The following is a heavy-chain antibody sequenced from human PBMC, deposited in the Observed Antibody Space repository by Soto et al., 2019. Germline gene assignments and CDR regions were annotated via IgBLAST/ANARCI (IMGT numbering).Heavy chain of an antibody. Sequence: GGSLRLSCAASGFTFSSYSMNWVRQAPGKGLEWVSSISSSSSYIYYADSVKGRFTISRDNAKNSLYLQMNSLRAEDTAVYYCARGDSSGWYDSIDYWGQGTLVTVSS. CDR2: ISSSSSYI. CDR1: GFTFSSYS. J-gene: IGHJ4*02. V-gene: IGHV3-21*01. CDR3: ARGDSSGWYDSIDY. D-gene: IGHD6-19*01.